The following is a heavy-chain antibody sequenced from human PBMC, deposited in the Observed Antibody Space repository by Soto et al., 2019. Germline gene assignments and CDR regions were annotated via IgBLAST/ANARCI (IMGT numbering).Heavy chain of an antibody. V-gene: IGHV3-23*01. CDR3: ARGDRGGSGYPASYYYSGLDV. Sequence: DVQVLESGGDLVQPGGSLRLSCAASGFTFNSYAMSWVRQAPGKGLEWVSSVSAGGDMTYYSDSVKGRFTISRDNSNNALFLQMNSLRSEDTALYYCARGDRGGSGYPASYYYSGLDVWGQGTTVTVSS. CDR2: VSAGGDMT. D-gene: IGHD3-10*01. J-gene: IGHJ6*02. CDR1: GFTFNSYA.